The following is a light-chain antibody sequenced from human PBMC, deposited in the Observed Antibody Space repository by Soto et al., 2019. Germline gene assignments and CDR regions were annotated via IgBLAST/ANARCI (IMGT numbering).Light chain of an antibody. Sequence: QSALTQPPSASGSPGQSVTISCTGTSNDVGGYNYVSWYQQRPGKVPKVIIYEVTKRPSGVPDRFSGSKSGNTASLTVSGLQAEDEADYFCSSYANNNNILVFGPGTKLTVL. CDR3: SSYANNNNILV. J-gene: IGLJ1*01. V-gene: IGLV2-8*01. CDR2: EVT. CDR1: SNDVGGYNY.